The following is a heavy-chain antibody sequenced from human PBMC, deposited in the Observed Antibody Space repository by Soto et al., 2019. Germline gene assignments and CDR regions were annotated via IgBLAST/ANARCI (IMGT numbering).Heavy chain of an antibody. CDR3: ARPREAGKYYYGVDV. D-gene: IGHD6-19*01. Sequence: PGESLKISCKGAGYSFTDYWIGWVRQMPGKGLEWMGIIYPGDSDTRYSPSFQGQVTISVDKSISTAYLQWSSLKASDTAMYYCARPREAGKYYYGVDVWGQGTTVTVS. CDR2: IYPGDSDT. V-gene: IGHV5-51*01. J-gene: IGHJ6*02. CDR1: GYSFTDYW.